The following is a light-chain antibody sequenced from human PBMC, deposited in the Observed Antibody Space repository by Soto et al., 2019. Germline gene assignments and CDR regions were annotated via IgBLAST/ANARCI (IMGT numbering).Light chain of an antibody. J-gene: IGKJ4*01. CDR2: GVS. V-gene: IGKV3-11*01. CDR1: QSVSRF. CDR3: QQRFTWPLT. Sequence: ETVLTQSPATLSLSPGDRATLSCRASQSVSRFFAWYQQKPGQAPRLLIYGVSNRATGVPPRFSGSGSGTDFTLSISSLEPEDFAVYYCQQRFTWPLTVGGGTKVEIK.